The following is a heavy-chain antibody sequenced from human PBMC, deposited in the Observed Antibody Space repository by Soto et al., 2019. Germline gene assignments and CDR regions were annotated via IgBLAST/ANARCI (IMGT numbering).Heavy chain of an antibody. J-gene: IGHJ4*02. CDR3: AKDYYGSGSRAGVFDY. Sequence: EVQLLESGGGLVQPGGSLRLSCAASGFTFSSYAMSWVRQAPGKGLEWVSAISGSGGSTYYADSVKGRFTISRDNSKNTLYLQMNSLRAEDTAVYYCAKDYYGSGSRAGVFDYWGQGTLVTVSS. V-gene: IGHV3-23*01. D-gene: IGHD3-10*01. CDR2: ISGSGGST. CDR1: GFTFSSYA.